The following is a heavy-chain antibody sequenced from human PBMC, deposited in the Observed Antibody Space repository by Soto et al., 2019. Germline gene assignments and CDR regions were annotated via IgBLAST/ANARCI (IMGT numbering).Heavy chain of an antibody. CDR1: GFTFSTYP. CDR2: FSGSGGNT. V-gene: IGHV3-23*01. J-gene: IGHJ4*02. CDR3: AKVPVKYSGGYFDY. D-gene: IGHD1-26*01. Sequence: EVQVLDSGGGLVQPGGSLRLSCAASGFTFSTYPMSWFRQAPGKGLGWVSIFSGSGGNTDYADSMKGRFTMSRDNSKNTVYLQMNIRRAEDTAVYYCAKVPVKYSGGYFDYWGQGTRVTVSS.